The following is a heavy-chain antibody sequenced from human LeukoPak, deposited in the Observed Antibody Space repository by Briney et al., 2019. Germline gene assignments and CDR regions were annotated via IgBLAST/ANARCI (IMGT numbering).Heavy chain of an antibody. Sequence: GASVKVSCKAFGYTFTKEAISWVRQAPGQGLEWMGWISAYTGNTNYAQKLQDRVTMTTDTSTTTAYMELRSLGSDDTAVYYCGLGGDYHYYYYMDVWGKGTTVTVSS. V-gene: IGHV1-18*01. CDR1: GYTFTKEA. CDR3: GLGGDYHYYYYMDV. CDR2: ISAYTGNT. J-gene: IGHJ6*03. D-gene: IGHD2-21*02.